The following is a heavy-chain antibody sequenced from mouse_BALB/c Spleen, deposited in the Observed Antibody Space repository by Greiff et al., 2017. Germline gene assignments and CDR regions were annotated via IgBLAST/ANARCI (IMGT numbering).Heavy chain of an antibody. CDR3: ARTTATNYYAMDY. J-gene: IGHJ4*01. CDR2: IDPSDSYT. V-gene: IGHV1-69*02. Sequence: QVQLKQSGAELVKPGASVKLSCKASGYTFTSYWMHWVKQRPGQGLEWIGEIDPSDSYTNYNQKFKGKATLTVDKSSSTAYMQLSSLTSEDSAVYYCARTTATNYYAMDYGGQGTSVTVSS. CDR1: GYTFTSYW. D-gene: IGHD1-2*01.